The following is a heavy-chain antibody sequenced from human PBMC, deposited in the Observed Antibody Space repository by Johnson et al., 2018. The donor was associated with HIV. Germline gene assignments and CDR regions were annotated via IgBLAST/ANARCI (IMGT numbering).Heavy chain of an antibody. D-gene: IGHD3-22*01. J-gene: IGHJ3*02. CDR2: IKSKSDGGTT. V-gene: IGHV3-15*01. Sequence: MQLVESGGGVVQPGRSLRLSCAASGFTFSSYAMHWVRQAPGKGLEWVGRIKSKSDGGTTDYVAPVKGRFSISRDDSKNTLYVQMNSLKTEDTAVYYCTSESYYYDSRGSLVPAFDIWGQGTMVTVSS. CDR1: GFTFSSYA. CDR3: TSESYYYDSRGSLVPAFDI.